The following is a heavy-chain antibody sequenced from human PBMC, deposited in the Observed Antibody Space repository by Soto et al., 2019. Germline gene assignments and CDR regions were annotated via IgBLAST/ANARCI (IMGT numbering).Heavy chain of an antibody. CDR2: SSTYSDHT. J-gene: IGHJ4*02. D-gene: IGHD3-22*01. CDR1: GYTFTSFG. Sequence: QVQLVQSGAEVKKPGASVKVSCKASGYTFTSFGISWVRQVPGHGLEWMGWSSTYSDHTNYAQNLQGRVTMTTDSSTNTAHMALRSLTAGDTAVYYCAREYSSSEFDYWGQGTLFTVSS. V-gene: IGHV1-18*01. CDR3: AREYSSSEFDY.